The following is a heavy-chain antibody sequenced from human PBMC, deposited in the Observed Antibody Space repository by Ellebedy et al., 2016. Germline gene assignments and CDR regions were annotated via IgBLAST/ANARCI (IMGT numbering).Heavy chain of an antibody. V-gene: IGHV1-69*06. CDR3: ARLRTTVEMQNAFDI. Sequence: SVKVSXXASGGTFSSYAISWVRQAPGQGLEWMGGIIPIFGTANYAQKFQGRVTITADKSTSTAYMELSSLRSEDTAVYYCARLRTTVEMQNAFDIWGQGTMVTVTS. D-gene: IGHD4-23*01. CDR1: GGTFSSYA. CDR2: IIPIFGTA. J-gene: IGHJ3*02.